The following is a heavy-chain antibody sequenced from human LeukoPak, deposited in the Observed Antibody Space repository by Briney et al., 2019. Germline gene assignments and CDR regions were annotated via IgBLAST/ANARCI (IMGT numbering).Heavy chain of an antibody. Sequence: SVKVSCKASGFTFSNSAIQWVRQARGQRLEWIGWIIVGSGRTHYAQNLQERLTITRDMSTNTAYMELSSLRSEDTAVYYCAAELYSGTYGRCCSFASWGQGTPVTVSS. V-gene: IGHV1-58*02. CDR2: IIVGSGRT. CDR3: AAELYSGTYGRCCSFAS. J-gene: IGHJ4*02. CDR1: GFTFSNSA. D-gene: IGHD1-26*01.